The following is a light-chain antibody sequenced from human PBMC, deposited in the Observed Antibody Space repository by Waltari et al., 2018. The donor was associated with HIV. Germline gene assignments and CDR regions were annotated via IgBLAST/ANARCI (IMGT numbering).Light chain of an antibody. CDR3: QQYANWPVT. CDR2: DAS. J-gene: IGKJ5*01. V-gene: IGKV3-15*01. Sequence: EKVMTQCQDTLSVSPGERATFTCRASQSVKNNLAWYQQKPGQAPRLLIYDASTRATNIPARFSGSGSGTDFTLTISSLQSEDFAVYFCQQYANWPVTFGQGTRLEIK. CDR1: QSVKNN.